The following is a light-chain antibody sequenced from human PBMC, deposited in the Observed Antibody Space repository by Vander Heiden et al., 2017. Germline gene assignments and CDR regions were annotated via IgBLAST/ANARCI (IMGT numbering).Light chain of an antibody. CDR3: AVWDDSLNGPGYV. V-gene: IGLV1-44*01. J-gene: IGLJ1*01. Sequence: QTVLPQPPSASGTPGQRVTISCSGSSSNIGTNVVSWYQHLPGTAPKLLIHTNDKRPSGVPDRFSGSKPGTSASLAISGLQSEDEADYYCAVWDDSLNGPGYVFGTGTKVTVL. CDR1: SSNIGTNV. CDR2: TND.